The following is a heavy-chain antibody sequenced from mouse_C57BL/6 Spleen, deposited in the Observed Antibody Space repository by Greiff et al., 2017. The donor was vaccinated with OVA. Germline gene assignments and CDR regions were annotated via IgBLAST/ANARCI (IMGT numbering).Heavy chain of an antibody. CDR2: ISDGGSYT. J-gene: IGHJ1*03. V-gene: IGHV5-4*03. CDR1: GFTFSSYA. Sequence: EVKLMESGGGLVKPGGSLKLSCAASGFTFSSYAMSWVRQTPEKRLEWVATISDGGSYTYYPDNVKGRFTISRDNAKNNLYLQMSHLKSEDTAMYYCARAPYYYGSSYGYFDVWGTGTTVTVSS. CDR3: ARAPYYYGSSYGYFDV. D-gene: IGHD1-1*01.